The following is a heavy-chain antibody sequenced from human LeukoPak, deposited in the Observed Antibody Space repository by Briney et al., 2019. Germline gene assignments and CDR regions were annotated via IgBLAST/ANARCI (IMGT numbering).Heavy chain of an antibody. D-gene: IGHD5-18*01. CDR2: INWNGGSI. V-gene: IGHV3-20*04. CDR3: ARADKDGYGFFGFDY. Sequence: GGSLRLSCAASGFXFDDYGISWVRQAPGKGLEWVSVINWNGGSIGYADSVKGRFTISRDNAKNSLYLQINSLRAEDTALYYCARADKDGYGFFGFDYWGQGTLVTVSS. CDR1: GFXFDDYG. J-gene: IGHJ4*02.